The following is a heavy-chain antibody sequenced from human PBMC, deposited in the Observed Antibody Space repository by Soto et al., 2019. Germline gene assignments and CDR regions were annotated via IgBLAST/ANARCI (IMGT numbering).Heavy chain of an antibody. D-gene: IGHD2-15*01. Sequence: QVPLVQSGAEVKKPGASVKVSCKASGYTFTNYDINWVRQAPGQGLEWMGWISAYNGDTNYAQKLQGRVTMTTDTSMSTAYMELRSLGSDDTAVYYCARSGLPDPVVVVGHTPFDPWGQGTLVTVSS. CDR2: ISAYNGDT. CDR3: ARSGLPDPVVVVGHTPFDP. V-gene: IGHV1-18*01. CDR1: GYTFTNYD. J-gene: IGHJ5*02.